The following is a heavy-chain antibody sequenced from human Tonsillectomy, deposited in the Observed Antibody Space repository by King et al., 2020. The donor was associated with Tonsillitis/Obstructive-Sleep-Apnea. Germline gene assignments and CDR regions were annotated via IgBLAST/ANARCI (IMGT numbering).Heavy chain of an antibody. CDR3: ARDPLDYYDSSGYPMWAFDI. J-gene: IGHJ3*02. V-gene: IGHV1-46*01. D-gene: IGHD3-22*01. Sequence: VQLVESGAEVKKPGASVKVSCTASGYTFTSYYMHWVRQAPGQGLEWMGIINPSGGSTSYAQKFQGRVTMTRDTSTSTVYMELSSLRSEDTAVYYCARDPLDYYDSSGYPMWAFDIWGQGTMVTVSS. CDR2: INPSGGST. CDR1: GYTFTSYY.